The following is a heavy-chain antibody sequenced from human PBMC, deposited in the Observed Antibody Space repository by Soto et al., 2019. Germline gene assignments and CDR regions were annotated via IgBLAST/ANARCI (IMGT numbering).Heavy chain of an antibody. V-gene: IGHV4-30-4*01. CDR3: ARKSKRVIGQLKIDY. J-gene: IGHJ4*02. Sequence: QVQLQESGPGLVKPSQSLSLTCTVSGVSISSGDHYWSWVRQPPGKGLEWIASIFHSGTTYYSPTLRSPLNISVDTSKNQFSLEVTFDTSADTAMYYCARKSKRVIGQLKIDYWGQGILVTVSS. CDR1: GVSISSGDHY. D-gene: IGHD3-10*01. CDR2: IFHSGTT.